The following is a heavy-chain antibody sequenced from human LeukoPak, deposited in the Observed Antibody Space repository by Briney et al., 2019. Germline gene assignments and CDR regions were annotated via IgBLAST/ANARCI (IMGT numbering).Heavy chain of an antibody. CDR3: ARDRRDGYNPGGFDP. CDR1: RYTFTSYD. J-gene: IGHJ5*02. D-gene: IGHD5-24*01. CDR2: MNPNTGRT. Sequence: ASVKVSCKASRYTFTSYDINWVREAAGQGLEWMGWMNPNTGRTGFAQKFQGRLTMTRDTSISTAYMELSSLRSEDTAVYYCARDRRDGYNPGGFDPWGQGTLVTVSS. V-gene: IGHV1-8*01.